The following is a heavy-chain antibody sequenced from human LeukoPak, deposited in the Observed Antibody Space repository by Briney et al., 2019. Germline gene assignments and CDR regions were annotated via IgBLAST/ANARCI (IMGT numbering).Heavy chain of an antibody. CDR2: IKSKTDGGTT. CDR1: GFTFSNAW. V-gene: IGHV3-15*01. Sequence: GGSLRLSCAASGFTFSNAWLNWVRQAPGKGLECVGHIKSKTDGGTTDYAAPVKGRFTISRDDSKNTLFLQMNSLNTEDTAVYYCTLPWGSGSYYDYWGQGTLVTVSS. CDR3: TLPWGSGSYYDY. J-gene: IGHJ4*02. D-gene: IGHD3-10*01.